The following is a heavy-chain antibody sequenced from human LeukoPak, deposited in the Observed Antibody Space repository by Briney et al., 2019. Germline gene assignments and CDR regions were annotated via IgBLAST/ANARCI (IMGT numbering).Heavy chain of an antibody. D-gene: IGHD3-16*02. Sequence: ASVKVSCKVSGYTLTELSMRWVRQAPGKGLEWMGGFDPEDGETIYAQKFQGRVTMTEDTSTDTAYMELSSLRSEDTAVYYCATEFVGLAAFDIWGQGTMVTVSS. CDR2: FDPEDGET. CDR3: ATEFVGLAAFDI. J-gene: IGHJ3*02. V-gene: IGHV1-24*01. CDR1: GYTLTELS.